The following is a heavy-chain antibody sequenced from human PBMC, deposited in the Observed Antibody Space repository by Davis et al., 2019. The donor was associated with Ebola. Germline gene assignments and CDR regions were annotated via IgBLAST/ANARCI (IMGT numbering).Heavy chain of an antibody. CDR2: IYYSGST. CDR1: GGSVSSGSYY. D-gene: IGHD2-2*03. V-gene: IGHV4-61*01. Sequence: PSETLSLTCTVSGGSVSSGSYYWSWIRQPPGKGLEWIGYIYYSGSTNYNPSLKSRVTIAVDTSKNQFSLKLSSVTAADTAVYYCARGVDIVVVPKDWGQGTLVTVSS. CDR3: ARGVDIVVVPKD. J-gene: IGHJ4*02.